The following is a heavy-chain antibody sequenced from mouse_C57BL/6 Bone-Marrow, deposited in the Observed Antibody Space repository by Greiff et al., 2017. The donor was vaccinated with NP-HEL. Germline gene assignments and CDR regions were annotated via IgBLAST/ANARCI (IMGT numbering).Heavy chain of an antibody. D-gene: IGHD1-1*01. J-gene: IGHJ1*03. CDR3: ARDGYYASWYFDV. Sequence: EVQLHQSGPELVKPGASVKISCKASGYTFTDYYMNWVKQSHGKSLEWIGDINPNNGGTSYNQKFTGKATLPVDKSSSTAYIELRRLTSDDSAVYYWARDGYYASWYFDVWGTGTTVTVSS. V-gene: IGHV1-26*01. CDR1: GYTFTDYY. CDR2: INPNNGGT.